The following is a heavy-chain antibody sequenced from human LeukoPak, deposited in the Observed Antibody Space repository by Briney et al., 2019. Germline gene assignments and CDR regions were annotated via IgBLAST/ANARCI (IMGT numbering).Heavy chain of an antibody. CDR2: MNPNSGNT. CDR3: ARGDASIYCSSTSCSPRPWFDP. J-gene: IGHJ5*02. D-gene: IGHD2-2*01. CDR1: GYTFTSYD. Sequence: ASMKVSCKASGYTFTSYDINWVRQATGQGLEWMGWMNPNSGNTGYAQKFQGRVTMTRNTSISTAYMELSSLRSEDTAVYYCARGDASIYCSSTSCSPRPWFDPWGQGTLVTVSS. V-gene: IGHV1-8*01.